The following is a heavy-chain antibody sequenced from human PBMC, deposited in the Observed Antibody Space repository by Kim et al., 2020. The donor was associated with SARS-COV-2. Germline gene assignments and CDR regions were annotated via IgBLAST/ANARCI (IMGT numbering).Heavy chain of an antibody. CDR1: GFTFSSYE. J-gene: IGHJ2*01. CDR2: ISSSGSTI. CDR3: ARDGSRVYSRGWYSAGPPFDL. Sequence: GGSLRLSCAASGFTFSSYEMNWVRQAPGKGLEWVSYISSSGSTIYYADSVKGRFTISRDNAKNSLYLQMNSLRAEDTAVYYCARDGSRVYSRGWYSAGPPFDLWGRGTLVTVSS. D-gene: IGHD6-19*01. V-gene: IGHV3-48*03.